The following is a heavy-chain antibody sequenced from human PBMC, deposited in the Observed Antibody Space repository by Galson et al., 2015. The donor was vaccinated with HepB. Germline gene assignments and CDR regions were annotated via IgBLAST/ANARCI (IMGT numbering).Heavy chain of an antibody. CDR2: IIPILGIA. J-gene: IGHJ4*02. V-gene: IGHV1-69*02. D-gene: IGHD5-18*01. CDR3: ARSVGSYGYNY. Sequence: SCKASGGTFSSYTISWVRQAPGQGLEWMGRIIPILGIANYAQKFQGRVTITADKSTSTAYMELSSLRSEDTAVYYCARSVGSYGYNYWGQGALVTVSS. CDR1: GGTFSSYT.